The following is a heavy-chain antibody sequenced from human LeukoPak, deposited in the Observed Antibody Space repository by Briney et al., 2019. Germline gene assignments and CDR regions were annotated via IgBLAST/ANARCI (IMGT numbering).Heavy chain of an antibody. CDR3: AKDIRYYYDSSGYYDY. D-gene: IGHD3-22*01. CDR1: GFTFSSYW. V-gene: IGHV3-9*01. Sequence: GGSLRLSCAASGFTFSSYWMHWVRQAPGKGLEWVSGISWNSGSIGYADSVKGRFTISRDNAKNSLYLQMNSLRAEDTALYYCAKDIRYYYDSSGYYDYWGQGTLVTVSS. J-gene: IGHJ4*01. CDR2: ISWNSGSI.